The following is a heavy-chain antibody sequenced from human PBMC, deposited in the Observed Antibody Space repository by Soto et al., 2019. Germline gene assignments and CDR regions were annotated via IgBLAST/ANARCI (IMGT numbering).Heavy chain of an antibody. V-gene: IGHV3-15*01. CDR1: GVTFTNAW. D-gene: IGHD2-2*01. CDR3: ATLYHFDP. CDR2: IKSRRDGETT. Sequence: GGSLRLSCAASGVTFTNAWMDGVRQAPGKGPEWVGRIKSRRDGETTEYAAPVKGRFTISRDDPQNTLYLQMNSLKTEDTAVYYCATLYHFDPWGQGTLVTVSS. J-gene: IGHJ5*02.